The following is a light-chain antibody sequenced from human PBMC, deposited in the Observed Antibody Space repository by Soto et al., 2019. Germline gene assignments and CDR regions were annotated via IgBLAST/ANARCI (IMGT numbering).Light chain of an antibody. CDR2: DVT. J-gene: IGLJ1*01. CDR3: SSYTSSSTPGV. V-gene: IGLV2-14*01. CDR1: SSDVGGYNY. Sequence: QSVLTQPASVSGSPGQXITISCTGTSSDVGGYNYVSWYQQHPGKAPKLMIYDVTNRPSGVSNRFSGSKSGNTASLTISGLQAEDEADYYCSSYTSSSTPGVFGTGTKVTVL.